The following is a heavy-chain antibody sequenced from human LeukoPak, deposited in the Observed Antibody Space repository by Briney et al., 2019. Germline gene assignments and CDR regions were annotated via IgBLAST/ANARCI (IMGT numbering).Heavy chain of an antibody. D-gene: IGHD1-26*01. CDR3: ARASLSGSLDAFDI. V-gene: IGHV1-8*01. Sequence: ASVKVSCKASGYTFTSYDINWVRQATGQGLEWMGWMNPNSGNTGYAQKFQGRVTMTGNTSISTAYMELSSLRSEDTAVYYCARASLSGSLDAFDIWGQGTMVTVSS. CDR2: MNPNSGNT. CDR1: GYTFTSYD. J-gene: IGHJ3*02.